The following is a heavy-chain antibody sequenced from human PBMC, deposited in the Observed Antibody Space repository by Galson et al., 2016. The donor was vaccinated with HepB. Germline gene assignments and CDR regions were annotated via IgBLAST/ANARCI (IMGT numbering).Heavy chain of an antibody. V-gene: IGHV3-48*02. CDR3: ARGLLYFDWYQLEGYGMDV. CDR2: ISSSGRDI. CDR1: GFTLKDYN. J-gene: IGHJ6*02. Sequence: SLRLSCAVSGFTLKDYNINWVRQAPGKGLEWVSYISSSGRDIQYAGTVKGRFTSSRDNGKNSLYLQMNSLRDEDTAVYYCARGLLYFDWYQLEGYGMDVWGQGTTVTVSS. D-gene: IGHD3-9*01.